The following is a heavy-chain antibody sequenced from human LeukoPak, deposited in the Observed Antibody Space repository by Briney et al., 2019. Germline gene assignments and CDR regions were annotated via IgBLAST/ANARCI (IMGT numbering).Heavy chain of an antibody. CDR1: GFTFSSYS. CDR3: ARDNYYDSSGYDY. V-gene: IGHV3-48*04. D-gene: IGHD3-22*01. CDR2: ISSSSSTI. Sequence: GGSLRLSCAASGFTFSSYSMNWVRQAPGKGLEWGSYISSSSSTIYYADSGKGRFTISRDNAKNSLYLQMNSQRAEDTAVYYCARDNYYDSSGYDYWGQGTLVTVSS. J-gene: IGHJ4*02.